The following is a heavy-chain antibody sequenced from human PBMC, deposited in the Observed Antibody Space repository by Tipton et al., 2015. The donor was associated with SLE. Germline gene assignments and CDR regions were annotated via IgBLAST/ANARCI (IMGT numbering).Heavy chain of an antibody. CDR2: LYTTGST. V-gene: IGHV4-61*02. CDR1: GGSISSNNFF. D-gene: IGHD2-15*01. CDR3: AREDVGVMVEASFDI. Sequence: TLSLTCTVSGGSISSNNFFWSWLRPHPGKGLEWIGRLYTTGSTYYNPSLKSRVSMSIDTSKNQFSLRLSSVTAAGTAVYYCAREDVGVMVEASFDIWGQGTVVTVSS. J-gene: IGHJ3*02.